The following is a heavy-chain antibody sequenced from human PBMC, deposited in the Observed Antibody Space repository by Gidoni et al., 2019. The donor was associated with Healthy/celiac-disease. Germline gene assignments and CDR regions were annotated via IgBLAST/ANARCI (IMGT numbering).Heavy chain of an antibody. CDR2: IIPILGIA. V-gene: IGHV1-69*04. CDR1: GGTFSSYA. J-gene: IGHJ4*02. CDR3: ARAVQSYYYDSSGYYPLDY. Sequence: QVQLVQSGAEVKKPGSSVKVSCKASGGTFSSYAISWVRQAPGQGLEWMGRIIPILGIANYAQKFQGRVTITADKSTSTAYMELSSLRSEDTAVYYCARAVQSYYYDSSGYYPLDYWGQGTLVTVSS. D-gene: IGHD3-22*01.